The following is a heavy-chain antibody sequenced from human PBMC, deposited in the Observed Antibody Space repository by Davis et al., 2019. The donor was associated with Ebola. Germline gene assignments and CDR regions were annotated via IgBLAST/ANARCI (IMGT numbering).Heavy chain of an antibody. Sequence: SETLSLTCAVYGGSFSGYYWSWIRQPPGKGLEWIGEINHSGSTNYNPSLKSRVTISVDTSKNQFSLKLSSVAAADTAVYYCAREKAIFRRFDLWGRGTLVTVSS. D-gene: IGHD3-9*01. CDR2: INHSGST. CDR1: GGSFSGYY. J-gene: IGHJ2*01. CDR3: AREKAIFRRFDL. V-gene: IGHV4-34*01.